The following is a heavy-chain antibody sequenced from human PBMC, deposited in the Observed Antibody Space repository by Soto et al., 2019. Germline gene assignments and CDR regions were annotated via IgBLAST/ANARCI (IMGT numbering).Heavy chain of an antibody. CDR2: IKSKTDGGTT. Sequence: GGSMRLSCAASGFNFSNAWMSWVRQAPGKGLEWVGRIKSKTDGGTTDYAAPVKGRFTISRDDSKNTLYLQMNSLKTEDTAVYYCTMVGLWFEPDYWGQGTLVTVSS. CDR1: GFNFSNAW. CDR3: TMVGLWFEPDY. V-gene: IGHV3-15*01. D-gene: IGHD3-10*01. J-gene: IGHJ4*02.